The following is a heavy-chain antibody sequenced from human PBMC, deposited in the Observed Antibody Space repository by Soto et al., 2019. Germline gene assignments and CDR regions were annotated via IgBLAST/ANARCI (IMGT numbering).Heavy chain of an antibody. D-gene: IGHD5-18*01. Sequence: QVQLQESGRGLVKPSQTLSLTCTVSGGSINSGGYCWSWIRQHPGKGLEWIGCISYGGSTSYNPSLKSRITMSVDTSKNHFSLKLTSVTAAATAVYYCSRGILVWGQGALITVSS. V-gene: IGHV4-31*03. CDR3: SRGILV. J-gene: IGHJ4*02. CDR1: GGSINSGGYC. CDR2: ISYGGST.